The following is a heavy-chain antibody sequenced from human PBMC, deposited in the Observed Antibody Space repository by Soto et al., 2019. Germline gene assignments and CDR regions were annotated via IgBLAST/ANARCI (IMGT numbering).Heavy chain of an antibody. CDR2: ISDDGNYK. D-gene: IGHD3-22*01. Sequence: ALRLSCAASGVTFSSFGIHWARQAPGKGLEWVAVISDDGNYKYYADSLKGRFTISRDNFKNTLYLQMSSLRQEDTAVYYCAKEIGVADLFDYWGQGTLVTVSS. CDR3: AKEIGVADLFDY. CDR1: GVTFSSFG. V-gene: IGHV3-30*18. J-gene: IGHJ4*02.